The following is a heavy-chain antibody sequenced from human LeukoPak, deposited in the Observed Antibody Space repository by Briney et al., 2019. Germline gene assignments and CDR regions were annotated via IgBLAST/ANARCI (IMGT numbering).Heavy chain of an antibody. CDR1: GFTVSSNC. V-gene: IGHV3-66*02. CDR2: IYSGGST. D-gene: IGHD3-10*01. J-gene: IGHJ6*02. Sequence: GGSLRLSCAASGFTVSSNCMSWVRQAPGKGLEWVSVIYSGGSTYYADSVKGRFTISRDNSKNTLYLQMNSLRAEDTAVYYCASLHYYGSGSYPYYYGMDVWGQGTTVTVSS. CDR3: ASLHYYGSGSYPYYYGMDV.